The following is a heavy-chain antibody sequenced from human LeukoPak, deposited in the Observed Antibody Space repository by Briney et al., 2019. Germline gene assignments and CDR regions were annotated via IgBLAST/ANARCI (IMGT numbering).Heavy chain of an antibody. CDR2: ISGSGGST. Sequence: PGGSLRLSCAASGFTFSSYGMSWVRQAPGKGLEWVSAISGSGGSTYYADSVKGRFTISRDNSKSTLYLQMNSLRAEDTAVYYCAKGTTPRVRLRSGLPDYWGQGTLVTVSS. J-gene: IGHJ4*02. CDR3: AKGTTPRVRLRSGLPDY. CDR1: GFTFSSYG. V-gene: IGHV3-23*01. D-gene: IGHD2-15*01.